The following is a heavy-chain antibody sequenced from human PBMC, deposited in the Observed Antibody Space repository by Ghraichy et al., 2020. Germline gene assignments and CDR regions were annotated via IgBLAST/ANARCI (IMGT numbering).Heavy chain of an antibody. Sequence: GGSLRLSCAASGFTFSSYAMSWVRQAPGKGLEWVSAISGSGGSTYYADSVKGRFTISRDNSKNTLYLQMNSLRAEDTAVYYCAKDKRGEWSSGWYGAWGQGTLVTVSS. CDR3: AKDKRGEWSSGWYGA. D-gene: IGHD6-19*01. J-gene: IGHJ5*02. CDR1: GFTFSSYA. V-gene: IGHV3-23*01. CDR2: ISGSGGST.